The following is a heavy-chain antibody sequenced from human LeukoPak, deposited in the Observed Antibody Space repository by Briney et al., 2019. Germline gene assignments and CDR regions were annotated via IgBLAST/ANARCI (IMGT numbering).Heavy chain of an antibody. CDR1: GFMFASSL. V-gene: IGHV5-51*01. CDR2: IYPGDSDT. Sequence: GESPKISCQTSGFMFASSLIGRVRPTPGKGLEWMGIIYPGDSDTRYSPPFQGQVTISVDKSTNTAYLQWSSLKASDTAMYYCARDLAATEDAFDFWGQGTMVTVSS. D-gene: IGHD2-15*01. CDR3: ARDLAATEDAFDF. J-gene: IGHJ3*01.